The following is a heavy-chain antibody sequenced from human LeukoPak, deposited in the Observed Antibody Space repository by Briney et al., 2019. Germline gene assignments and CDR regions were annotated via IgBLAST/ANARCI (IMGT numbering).Heavy chain of an antibody. CDR1: GGTFSSYA. CDR2: IIPIFGTA. Sequence: SVKVSCKASGGTFSSYAIRWVRQAPGQGLEWMGGIIPIFGTANYAQKFQGRVTITTDESTSTAYMELISLRSEDTAVYYCARTSARDSSGYYSYYFDYWGQGTLVTVSS. CDR3: ARTSARDSSGYYSYYFDY. V-gene: IGHV1-69*05. J-gene: IGHJ4*02. D-gene: IGHD3-22*01.